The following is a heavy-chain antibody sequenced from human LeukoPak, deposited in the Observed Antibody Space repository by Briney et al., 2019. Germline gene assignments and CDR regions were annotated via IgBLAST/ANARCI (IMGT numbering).Heavy chain of an antibody. CDR1: GGSITSYY. D-gene: IGHD6-6*01. V-gene: IGHV4-4*07. J-gene: IGHJ4*02. Sequence: SETLSLTCTVSGGSITSYYWTYIRQPAGKGLEWIGRIHTSGSTNYNPSLKGRVTMSVDTSKNQFSLNLSSVTAADTAMYYCAREFSGTSIAARVFDSWGQGTLVTVSS. CDR3: AREFSGTSIAARVFDS. CDR2: IHTSGST.